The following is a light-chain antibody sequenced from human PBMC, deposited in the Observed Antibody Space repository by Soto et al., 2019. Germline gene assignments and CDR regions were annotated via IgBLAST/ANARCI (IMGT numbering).Light chain of an antibody. CDR2: KAS. V-gene: IGKV1-5*03. CDR1: QSISSW. Sequence: DLQMTQSPSTLSASVGDRVTITCRASQSISSWLAWYQQKPGKAPKLLIYKASSLESGVPSRFSGSGSGTEFTLTISNLQPDDFATYYCQQYNRYWTFGQGTKVEIK. CDR3: QQYNRYWT. J-gene: IGKJ1*01.